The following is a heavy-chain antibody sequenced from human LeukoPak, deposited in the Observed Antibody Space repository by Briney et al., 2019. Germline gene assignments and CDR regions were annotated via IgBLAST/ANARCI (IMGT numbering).Heavy chain of an antibody. J-gene: IGHJ1*01. CDR3: ARGFFHYDILTGYSPAEYFHH. D-gene: IGHD3-9*01. Sequence: PGGSLRLSCVASGFXFSDYYMSWIRQAPGKGLEWVSYISTSSSYTNYADSVKGRFTISRDNAKNSLYLQMNSLRAEDTAVYYCARGFFHYDILTGYSPAEYFHHWGQGTLVTVSS. CDR2: ISTSSSYT. V-gene: IGHV3-11*03. CDR1: GFXFSDYY.